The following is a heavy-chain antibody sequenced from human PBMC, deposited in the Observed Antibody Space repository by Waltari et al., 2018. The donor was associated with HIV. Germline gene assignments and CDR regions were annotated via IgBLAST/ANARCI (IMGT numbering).Heavy chain of an antibody. CDR1: GFSFGSYW. V-gene: IGHV3-7*01. CDR3: ASLYCSGGSCYDY. D-gene: IGHD2-15*01. Sequence: EVQLVESGGGLVQPGGSLRLSCAASGFSFGSYWMTWVRPAPGKGLEWVANIKQDGSEKYYADSVKGRFTISRDNAKNSLYLQMNSLRAEDTAVYYCASLYCSGGSCYDYWGQGTLVTVSS. CDR2: IKQDGSEK. J-gene: IGHJ4*02.